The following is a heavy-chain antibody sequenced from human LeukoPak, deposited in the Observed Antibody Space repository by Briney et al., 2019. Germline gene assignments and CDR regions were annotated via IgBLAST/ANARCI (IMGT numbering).Heavy chain of an antibody. J-gene: IGHJ6*02. CDR2: IYPGDSDT. CDR3: ARRVSRGYYYYGMDV. Sequence: GESLKISCKGSGYSFTSYWIGWVRQMPGKGLEWVGIIYPGDSDTRYSPSFQGQVTISADKSISTAYLQWSSLKASDTAMYYCARRVSRGYYYYGMDVWGQGTTVTVSS. CDR1: GYSFTSYW. V-gene: IGHV5-51*01.